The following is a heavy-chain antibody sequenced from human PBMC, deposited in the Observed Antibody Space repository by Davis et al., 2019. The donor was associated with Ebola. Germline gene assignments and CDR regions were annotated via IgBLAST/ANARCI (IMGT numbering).Heavy chain of an antibody. CDR3: ARRLVTADDAFDI. CDR2: IYAGDSDT. V-gene: IGHV5-51*01. D-gene: IGHD2-21*02. J-gene: IGHJ3*02. CDR1: GYSFSSFW. Sequence: GESLKISCKGSGYSFSSFWIAWVRQMPGKGLEWMGVIYAGDSDTRYSPSFQGQVTISADKSISTAYLQWSSLKASDTAIYYCARRLVTADDAFDIWGQGTMVTVSS.